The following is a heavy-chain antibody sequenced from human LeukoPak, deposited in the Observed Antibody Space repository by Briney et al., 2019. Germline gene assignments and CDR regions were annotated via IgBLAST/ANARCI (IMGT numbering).Heavy chain of an antibody. J-gene: IGHJ4*02. CDR3: AKSSSSSGE. V-gene: IGHV3-23*01. D-gene: IGHD6-6*01. Sequence: GGSLRLSCAASGFSFGNNGMSWVRQNPGKGLEWVSGISGSSDKTYYADSVKGRFTVFRDNSRNTLYLQLKSLRVEDTAVYYCAKSSSSSGEWGQGTLVTVSS. CDR2: ISGSSDKT. CDR1: GFSFGNNG.